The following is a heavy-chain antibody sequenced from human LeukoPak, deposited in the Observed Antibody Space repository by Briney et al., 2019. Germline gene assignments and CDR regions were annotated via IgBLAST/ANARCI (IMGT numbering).Heavy chain of an antibody. Sequence: SVKVSCKASGGTFSSYAISWVRRAPGQGLEWMGGIIPIFGTANYAQKLQGRVTITADESTSTAYMELSSLRSEDTAVYYCARGQAYLYYFDYWGQGTLVTVSS. V-gene: IGHV1-69*13. CDR3: ARGQAYLYYFDY. CDR1: GGTFSSYA. J-gene: IGHJ4*02. D-gene: IGHD2/OR15-2a*01. CDR2: IIPIFGTA.